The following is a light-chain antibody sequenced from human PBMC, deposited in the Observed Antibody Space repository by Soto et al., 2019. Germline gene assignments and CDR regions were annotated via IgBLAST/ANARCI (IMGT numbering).Light chain of an antibody. CDR3: QQYYSFPQT. CDR1: QAISNY. J-gene: IGKJ1*01. V-gene: IGKV1-17*03. CDR2: AAS. Sequence: DIQMTQSPSALSASVGDRVTITCRSSQAISNYLAWFQQKPGQAPKRLIYAASTLESGVPSRFSGSGSGTDFTLTISCLQSEDFATYYCQQYYSFPQTFGQGTKVDIK.